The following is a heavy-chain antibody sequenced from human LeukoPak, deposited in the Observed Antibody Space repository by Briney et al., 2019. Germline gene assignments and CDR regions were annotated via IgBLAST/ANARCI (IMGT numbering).Heavy chain of an antibody. V-gene: IGHV3-23*01. CDR3: AKQYSGLRRSWFDP. CDR2: ISGSGGST. D-gene: IGHD5-12*01. J-gene: IGHJ5*02. Sequence: GGSLRLSCAASGFTVSSNYMSWVRQAPGKGLEWVSAISGSGGSTYYADSVKGRFTISRDNSKNTLYLQMNSLRAEDTTVYYCAKQYSGLRRSWFDPWGQGTLVTVSS. CDR1: GFTVSSNY.